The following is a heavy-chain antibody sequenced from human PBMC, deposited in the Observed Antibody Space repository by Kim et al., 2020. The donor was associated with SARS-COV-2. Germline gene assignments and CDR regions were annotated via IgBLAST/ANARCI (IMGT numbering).Heavy chain of an antibody. Sequence: GGSLRLSCAASGFTFSNYAMSWVRQAPGRGLEWVSAISGVGDSTYYADSVKGRFTISRDNSKATLYLQMNSLRAEDTAVYYCANRFIWLDCWGQGTLVTVSS. J-gene: IGHJ4*02. CDR3: ANRFIWLDC. V-gene: IGHV3-23*01. CDR1: GFTFSNYA. CDR2: ISGVGDST.